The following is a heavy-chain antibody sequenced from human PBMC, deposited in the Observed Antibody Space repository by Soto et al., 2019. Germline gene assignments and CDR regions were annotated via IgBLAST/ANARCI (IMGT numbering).Heavy chain of an antibody. Sequence: EVQLLESGGGLIQPGGSLRLSCAASGFTFSHYAMTWVRQAPGKGLEWVSAVSHDDTNTYYADSVKGRFTISRDNSKNTLFPQMNSLTAEDTAVYYCAKEPLLSGWYYFDSWGQGTLVTVSS. D-gene: IGHD6-19*01. V-gene: IGHV3-23*01. J-gene: IGHJ4*02. CDR1: GFTFSHYA. CDR3: AKEPLLSGWYYFDS. CDR2: VSHDDTNT.